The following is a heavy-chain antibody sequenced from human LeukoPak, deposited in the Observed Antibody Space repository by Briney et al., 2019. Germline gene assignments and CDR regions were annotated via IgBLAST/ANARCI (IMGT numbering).Heavy chain of an antibody. CDR2: IIPIFGTA. Sequence: ASVKVSCKASGGTSSSYAISWVRQAPGQGLEWMGGIIPIFGTANYVQKFQGRVTITADESTSTAYMELSSLRSEDTAVYYCARDIPQSYSGSYSDYWGQGTLVTVSS. CDR3: ARDIPQSYSGSYSDY. CDR1: GGTSSSYA. D-gene: IGHD1-26*01. V-gene: IGHV1-69*13. J-gene: IGHJ4*02.